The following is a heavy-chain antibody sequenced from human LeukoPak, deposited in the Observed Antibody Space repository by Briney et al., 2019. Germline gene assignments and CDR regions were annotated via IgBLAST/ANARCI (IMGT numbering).Heavy chain of an antibody. Sequence: ASETLSLTCAVYGGSFSGYYWSWIRQPPGKGLEWIGEINHSGSTNYNPSLKSRVTISVDTSKNQFSLKVSSVTAADTAVYYCARRRISSGWFGYEDYWGQGTLVTVSS. CDR1: GGSFSGYY. J-gene: IGHJ4*02. V-gene: IGHV4-34*01. CDR2: INHSGST. CDR3: ARRRISSGWFGYEDY. D-gene: IGHD6-13*01.